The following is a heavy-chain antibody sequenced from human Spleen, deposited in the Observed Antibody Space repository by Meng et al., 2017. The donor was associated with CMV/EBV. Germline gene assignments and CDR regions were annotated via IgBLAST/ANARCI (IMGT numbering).Heavy chain of an antibody. Sequence: VYGAAFSDYYWSGDRQHPGEGLEWSGEIRRSGKTNNNPSLKSRVTISEDTSKRQFSLKLTSVTAADTAVYYCRITIFGLITPDAFDIWGRETMVTVSS. J-gene: IGHJ3*02. V-gene: IGHV4-34*01. CDR2: IRRSGKT. CDR3: RITIFGLITPDAFDI. CDR1: GAAFSDYY. D-gene: IGHD3/OR15-3a*01.